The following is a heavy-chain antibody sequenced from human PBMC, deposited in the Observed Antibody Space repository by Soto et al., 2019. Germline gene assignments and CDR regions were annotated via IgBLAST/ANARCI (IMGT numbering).Heavy chain of an antibody. J-gene: IGHJ5*02. CDR2: IYYSGST. CDR3: ARAGHSSSSEGANWFDP. V-gene: IGHV4-31*03. Sequence: PSETLSLTCTVSGVSISSGGYYWSWIRQHPGKGLEWIGYIYYSGSTYFNPSLKSRLTISVDTSKNQFSLQLSSVTAADTAVYYCARAGHSSSSEGANWFDPWGQGTLVTVSS. CDR1: GVSISSGGYY. D-gene: IGHD6-6*01.